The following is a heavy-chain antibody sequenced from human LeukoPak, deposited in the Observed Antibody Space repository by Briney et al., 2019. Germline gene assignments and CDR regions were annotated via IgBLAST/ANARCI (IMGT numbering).Heavy chain of an antibody. Sequence: QTGGSLRLSCAASGFTFSSYWMHWVRQAPGKGLVWVSRISSDGSSTDYADSVKGRFTISRDNAKNTLYLQMNSLRAEDTAVYYCARRRTSGGFDYWGQGTLVTVSS. CDR3: ARRRTSGGFDY. CDR1: GFTFSSYW. D-gene: IGHD2-2*01. V-gene: IGHV3-74*01. J-gene: IGHJ4*02. CDR2: ISSDGSST.